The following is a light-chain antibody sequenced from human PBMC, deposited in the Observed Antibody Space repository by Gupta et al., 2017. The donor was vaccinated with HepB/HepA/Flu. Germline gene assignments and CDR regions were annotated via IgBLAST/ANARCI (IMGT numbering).Light chain of an antibody. CDR3: QQDDTSPKT. CDR1: QTITANM. J-gene: IGKJ1*01. Sequence: EIVLTQSPGTLSLSPGTSATLSCRASQTITANMLAWYQQKPGQAPRVLIYGASSRSTDIPDRFSGSGSGTDFTLTISRLEPEDFAVYYCQQDDTSPKTFGQGTMVEIK. CDR2: GAS. V-gene: IGKV3-20*01.